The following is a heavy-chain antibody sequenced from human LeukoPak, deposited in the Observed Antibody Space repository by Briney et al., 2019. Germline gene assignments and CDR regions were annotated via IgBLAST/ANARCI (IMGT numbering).Heavy chain of an antibody. Sequence: PGGSLRLSCAASGFIFSNYAMTWVRQAPGRGLEWVSSISSSSSYIYYADSVEGRFTISRDNAKNSLYLQMNSLRAEDTAVYYCARWGRGGSGSSHYYYYMDVWGKGTTVTISS. CDR3: ARWGRGGSGSSHYYYYMDV. D-gene: IGHD3-10*01. CDR1: GFIFSNYA. J-gene: IGHJ6*03. CDR2: ISSSSSYI. V-gene: IGHV3-21*01.